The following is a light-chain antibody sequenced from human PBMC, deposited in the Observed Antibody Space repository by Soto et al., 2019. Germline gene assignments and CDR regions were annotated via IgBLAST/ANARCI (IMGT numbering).Light chain of an antibody. Sequence: EIVLTQSPGTVSLSAGERATLSCRASQSISTNSLAWYQQKPGQAPRLLIYAASSRATGIPDRFARSGSGTDFTLTISSLEPEDFAVYFCHQYDTSPLSFGGGTKVGMK. CDR2: AAS. V-gene: IGKV3-20*01. CDR1: QSISTNS. CDR3: HQYDTSPLS. J-gene: IGKJ4*01.